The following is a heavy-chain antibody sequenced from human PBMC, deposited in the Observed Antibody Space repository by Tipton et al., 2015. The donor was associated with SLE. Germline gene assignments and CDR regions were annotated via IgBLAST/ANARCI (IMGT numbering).Heavy chain of an antibody. CDR3: ARRHFDTSGYYRGAFDI. CDR1: GGPISTYY. Sequence: TLSLTCTVSGGPISTYYWSWIRQSPGKGLEWIGYIHKSGSTHYHPSLRGRVTISVDASKNQFSLELISVTAADTAVYYCARRHFDTSGYYRGAFDIWGQGTLVTVSS. V-gene: IGHV4-59*07. CDR2: IHKSGST. D-gene: IGHD3-22*01. J-gene: IGHJ1*01.